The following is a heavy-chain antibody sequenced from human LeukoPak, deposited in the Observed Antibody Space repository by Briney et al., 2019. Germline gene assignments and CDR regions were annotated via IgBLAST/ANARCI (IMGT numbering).Heavy chain of an antibody. CDR2: IKQVENEK. CDR3: ARAPLHRSGGWFDP. J-gene: IGHJ5*02. D-gene: IGHD6-25*01. Sequence: SGGSLTLSCVVSALTFSNLWIGWVRPPPGEGREWVGNIKQVENEKYYVDSVKGRCPISRDNAKGTLHRQIYSLRAEDTAVYYCARAPLHRSGGWFDPWGQGTLVTVSS. V-gene: IGHV3-7*02. CDR1: ALTFSNLW.